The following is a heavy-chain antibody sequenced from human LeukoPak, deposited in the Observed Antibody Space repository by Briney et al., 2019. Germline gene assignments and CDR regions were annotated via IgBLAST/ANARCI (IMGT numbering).Heavy chain of an antibody. CDR3: ARGASRISWPGIDY. V-gene: IGHV3-9*01. CDR2: ISWNGGSI. D-gene: IGHD3-3*02. J-gene: IGHJ4*02. Sequence: GGSLRLSCAASGFTFDDYAMHWVRHAPGKGLEWVSGISWNGGSIVYADSVKGRFTISRDHSNNSVSLQMTNLRVEDTAIYYCARGASRISWPGIDYWGQGILVTVSS. CDR1: GFTFDDYA.